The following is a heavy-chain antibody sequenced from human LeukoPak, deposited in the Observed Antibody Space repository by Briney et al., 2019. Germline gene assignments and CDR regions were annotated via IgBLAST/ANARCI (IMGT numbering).Heavy chain of an antibody. V-gene: IGHV3-30*02. CDR2: IRYDGSNK. CDR1: GFTFSSYG. Sequence: GGSLRLSCAASGFTFSSYGMHWVRQAPGKGLEWVAFIRYDGSNKYYADSVKGRFTISRDNSKNTLYLQMTTLSAEDTAVYYCARATMSRDYWGQGTLVTVSS. D-gene: IGHD3-10*02. J-gene: IGHJ4*02. CDR3: ARATMSRDY.